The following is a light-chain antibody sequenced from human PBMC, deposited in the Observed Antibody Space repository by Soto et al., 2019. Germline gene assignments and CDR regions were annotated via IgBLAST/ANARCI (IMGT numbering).Light chain of an antibody. V-gene: IGKV3-15*01. J-gene: IGKJ4*01. Sequence: EIVMTQSPVTLSVSPGERPTLSCRASQSVSSNLAWYQQKPGQSPRLLIHGASTRATGIPARFSGSGSGTEFTLTISSLQSEDFAVYYCQQYDNWPLTFVGGTKVEIK. CDR2: GAS. CDR3: QQYDNWPLT. CDR1: QSVSSN.